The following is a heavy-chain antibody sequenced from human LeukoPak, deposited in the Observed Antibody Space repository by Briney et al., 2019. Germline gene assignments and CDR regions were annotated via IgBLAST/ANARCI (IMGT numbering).Heavy chain of an antibody. Sequence: SETLSLTCTVSGGYISTSFYWVWIRQPPGKGLEWIGSIYYSGSTYYDPSLKSRVTISVDTSKNQFSLKLSSVTAADTAVFYCAKTSNSGSASYYNGPFDIWGQGTKVTVSS. CDR3: AKTSNSGSASYYNGPFDI. V-gene: IGHV4-39*01. CDR2: IYYSGST. CDR1: GGYISTSFY. J-gene: IGHJ3*02. D-gene: IGHD3-10*01.